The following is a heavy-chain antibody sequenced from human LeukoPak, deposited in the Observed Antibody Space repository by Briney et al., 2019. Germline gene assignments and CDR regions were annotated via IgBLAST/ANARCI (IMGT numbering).Heavy chain of an antibody. J-gene: IGHJ4*02. CDR1: GVTFSSYA. V-gene: IGHV3-23*01. CDR3: AKDLVGYCSGGSCYSTDY. Sequence: GGSLRLSCAASGVTFSSYAMSWVRQAPGRGLEWVSTIGGSGGRTYYADSVKGRFTISRDNSKNTLYLEMNSLRAEDTAVYYCAKDLVGYCSGGSCYSTDYWGQGTLVTVSS. CDR2: IGGSGGRT. D-gene: IGHD2-15*01.